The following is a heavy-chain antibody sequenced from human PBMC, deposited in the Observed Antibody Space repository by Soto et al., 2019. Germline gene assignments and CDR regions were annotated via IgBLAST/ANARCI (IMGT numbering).Heavy chain of an antibody. CDR3: ARGGHIVVVTADNPFDY. V-gene: IGHV4-30-4*01. J-gene: IGHJ4*02. Sequence: SETLSLTCTVSGGSISSGDYYWSWIRQPPGKGLEWIGYIYYSGSTYYNPSLKSRVTISVDTSKNQFSLKLSSVTAADTAVYYCARGGHIVVVTADNPFDYWGQGTLVTVSS. D-gene: IGHD2-21*02. CDR2: IYYSGST. CDR1: GGSISSGDYY.